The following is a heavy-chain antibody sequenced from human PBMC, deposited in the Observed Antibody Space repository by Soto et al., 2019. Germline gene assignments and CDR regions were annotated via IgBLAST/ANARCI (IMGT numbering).Heavy chain of an antibody. Sequence: GASVKVSCKASGYTFTSYGISWVRQAPGQGLERMGWISAYNGNTNYAQKLQGRVTMTTDTSTSTAYMELRSLRSDDTAVYYCARAELSYYYDSSGYMVDYWGQGTLVTVSS. CDR1: GYTFTSYG. J-gene: IGHJ4*02. D-gene: IGHD3-22*01. V-gene: IGHV1-18*01. CDR2: ISAYNGNT. CDR3: ARAELSYYYDSSGYMVDY.